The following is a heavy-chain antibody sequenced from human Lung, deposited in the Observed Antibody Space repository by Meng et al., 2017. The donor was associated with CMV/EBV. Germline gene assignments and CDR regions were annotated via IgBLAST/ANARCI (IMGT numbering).Heavy chain of an antibody. D-gene: IGHD6-6*01. CDR3: ARRGEDSSLPDYYFYGMDV. CDR1: GYSFAKYW. J-gene: IGHJ6*02. CDR2: IYPGDPDI. Sequence: GGSXRLXCKGSGYSFAKYWIGWVRQMPGKGLEWMGIIYPGDPDIRYSPSFQGQVTISVDKSISTAYLQWRRLKTSDTAIYYCARRGEDSSLPDYYFYGMDVXGQGXTVTVSS. V-gene: IGHV5-51*01.